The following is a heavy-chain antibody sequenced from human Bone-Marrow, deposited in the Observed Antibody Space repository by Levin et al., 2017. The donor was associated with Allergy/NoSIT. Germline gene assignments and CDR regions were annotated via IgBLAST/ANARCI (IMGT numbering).Heavy chain of an antibody. CDR2: ISYEGTIK. CDR1: GFTFNSYG. CDR3: AKEWNHRDSSAFYFSLDY. D-gene: IGHD3-22*01. J-gene: IGHJ4*02. V-gene: IGHV3-30*18. Sequence: GGSLRLSCTASGFTFNSYGMHWVRQAPGKGLEWVAFISYEGTIKYYAESVKGRFTVSRGFSKNTLSLQMSSLRLEDTAVYYCAKEWNHRDSSAFYFSLDYWGQGSLVTVSS.